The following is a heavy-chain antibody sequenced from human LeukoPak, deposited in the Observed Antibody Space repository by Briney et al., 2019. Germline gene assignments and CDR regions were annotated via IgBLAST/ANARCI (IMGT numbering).Heavy chain of an antibody. CDR3: ARDAGYSGSYRVGYYFDY. CDR2: ISAYNGNT. J-gene: IGHJ4*02. CDR1: GYTFTSYG. V-gene: IGHV1-18*01. Sequence: GASVKVSCKASGYTFTSYGISWVRQAPGQGLEWMGWISAYNGNTNYAQKLQGRVTMTTDTSTSTAYMELRSLRSDDTAVYYCARDAGYSGSYRVGYYFDYWGQGTLVTVSS. D-gene: IGHD1-26*01.